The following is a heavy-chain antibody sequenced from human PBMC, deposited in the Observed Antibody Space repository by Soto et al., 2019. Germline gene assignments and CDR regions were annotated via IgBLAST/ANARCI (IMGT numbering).Heavy chain of an antibody. CDR3: ARARDYFGGLNWFDP. J-gene: IGHJ5*02. CDR1: GGTFSSYA. V-gene: IGHV1-69*01. CDR2: IIPIFGTA. Sequence: QVQLVQSGAEVKKPGSSVKVSCKASGGTFSSYAISWVRQAPGQELEWMGGIIPIFGTANYAQKFRGRVTITADESTSTSYMERIRLISEDTAVYYCARARDYFGGLNWFDPWGQGTLVTVSS. D-gene: IGHD3-9*01.